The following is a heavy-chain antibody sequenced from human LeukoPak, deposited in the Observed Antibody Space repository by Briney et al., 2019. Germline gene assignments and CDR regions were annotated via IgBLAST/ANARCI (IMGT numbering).Heavy chain of an antibody. Sequence: GASVTVSCKTSGYTFTGYYLHWVRQAPGQRPEWMRRIDPDSGGTHYGQKFQGRVTVTRDTSITTVYMELSGLTSDDTAVYYCARVPGPYTTSRFDFWGQGTLVTVSS. CDR3: ARVPGPYTTSRFDF. V-gene: IGHV1-2*02. CDR1: GYTFTGYY. J-gene: IGHJ4*02. CDR2: IDPDSGGT. D-gene: IGHD2-2*02.